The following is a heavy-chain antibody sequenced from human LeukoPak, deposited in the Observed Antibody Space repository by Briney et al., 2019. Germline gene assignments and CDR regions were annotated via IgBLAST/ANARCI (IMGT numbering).Heavy chain of an antibody. CDR1: GYSISSSNW. CDR2: IYDSGST. CDR3: ARSRYGSGSYYSDY. V-gene: IGHV4-28*01. D-gene: IGHD3-10*01. J-gene: IGHJ4*02. Sequence: WDTLSLTCAVSGYSISSSNWWGWIRQPPGKGLEWIGYIYDSGSTYYNPSLKSRVTMSVDTSKNQFSLKLSSVTAVDTAVYYCARSRYGSGSYYSDYWGQGTLVTVSS.